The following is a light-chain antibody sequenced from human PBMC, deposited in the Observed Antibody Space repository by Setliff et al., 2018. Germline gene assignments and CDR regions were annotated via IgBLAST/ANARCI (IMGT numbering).Light chain of an antibody. CDR2: EVS. V-gene: IGLV2-14*01. Sequence: QSVLTQPASVSGSPGQSITISCTGTSNDVGGYDYVSWYQQYPGKAPKLIIYEVSKRPSGGSDRFSGSKSGNTASLTISGLQAEDEADYYCLSYAGSGTYVFGSGTKVTVL. CDR1: SNDVGGYDY. CDR3: LSYAGSGTYV. J-gene: IGLJ1*01.